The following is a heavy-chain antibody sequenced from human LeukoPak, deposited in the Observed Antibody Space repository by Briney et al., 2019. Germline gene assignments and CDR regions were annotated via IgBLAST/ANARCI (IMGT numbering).Heavy chain of an antibody. J-gene: IGHJ4*02. Sequence: GGSLRLSCAASGFTVSSNYMSWVRQAPGKWLGWVSVIYSGGSTYYADSVKGRSTISRDNSKNTVDLQMNRLRAEDTAVYYCARGHDYDSSVAYWGEGTLVTVSS. CDR1: GFTVSSNY. CDR3: ARGHDYDSSVAY. CDR2: IYSGGST. D-gene: IGHD3-22*01. V-gene: IGHV3-66*01.